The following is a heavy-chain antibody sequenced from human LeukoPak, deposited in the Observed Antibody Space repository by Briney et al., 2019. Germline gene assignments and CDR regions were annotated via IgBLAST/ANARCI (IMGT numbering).Heavy chain of an antibody. Sequence: SETLSLTCTVSGGSISSGGYYWSWIRQHPGKGLEWIGYIYYSRSTYYNPSLKSRVSISVDTSKNQFSLKLSSVTAADTAVYYCARTLGYCSSTSCYGGYYFDYWGQGTLVTVSS. V-gene: IGHV4-31*03. J-gene: IGHJ4*02. CDR1: GGSISSGGYY. CDR3: ARTLGYCSSTSCYGGYYFDY. CDR2: IYYSRST. D-gene: IGHD2-2*01.